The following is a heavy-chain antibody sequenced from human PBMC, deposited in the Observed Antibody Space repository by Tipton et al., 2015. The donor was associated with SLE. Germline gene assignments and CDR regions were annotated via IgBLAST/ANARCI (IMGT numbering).Heavy chain of an antibody. CDR1: GYTFKKYF. V-gene: IGHV1-46*02. J-gene: IGHJ6*03. CDR3: AREGQPNHLRWFSYYYMDV. CDR2: IYPGSGHT. Sequence: QVQLVQSGSQLKKPGASVKVSCKASGYTFKKYFMHWVRQAPGQGLEWMGRIYPGSGHTTYAQKFQGRITMTGDTSTSTAYMELSSLRSEDTAVYYCAREGQPNHLRWFSYYYMDVWGKGTTVTVSS. D-gene: IGHD1-14*01.